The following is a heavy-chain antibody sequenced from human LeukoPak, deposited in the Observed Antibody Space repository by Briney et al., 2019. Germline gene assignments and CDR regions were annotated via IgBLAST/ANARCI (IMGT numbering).Heavy chain of an antibody. V-gene: IGHV3-7*01. CDR1: GFTFSSYW. CDR2: IKQDGREK. D-gene: IGHD3-3*01. J-gene: IGHJ5*02. CDR3: ARISRGLRGWFDP. Sequence: GGSLRLSCAASGFTFSSYWMSWVRQAPGKGLERVANIKQDGREKYYVDSVKGRFTISRDNAKNSLYLQMNSLRAEGTAVYYCARISRGLRGWFDPWGQGTLVTVSS.